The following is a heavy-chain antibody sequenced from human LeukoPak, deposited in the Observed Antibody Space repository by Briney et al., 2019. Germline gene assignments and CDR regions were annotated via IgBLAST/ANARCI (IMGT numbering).Heavy chain of an antibody. CDR3: ARALTYYYGSGSYFWFDP. CDR2: INSDGSST. V-gene: IGHV3-74*01. Sequence: PGGSLRLSCAASGFTFSSYWMHWVRQAPGKGLVWVSRINSDGSSTSYADSVKGRFTISRDNAKNTLCLQMNSLRAEDTAVYYCARALTYYYGSGSYFWFDPWGQGTLVTVSS. J-gene: IGHJ5*02. CDR1: GFTFSSYW. D-gene: IGHD3-10*01.